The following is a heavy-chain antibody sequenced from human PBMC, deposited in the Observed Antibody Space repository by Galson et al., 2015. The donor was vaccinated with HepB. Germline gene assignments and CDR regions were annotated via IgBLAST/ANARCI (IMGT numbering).Heavy chain of an antibody. V-gene: IGHV3-30*02. J-gene: IGHJ6*02. CDR3: AKDECFRSTSCPSPGYYGMDV. D-gene: IGHD2-2*01. Sequence: SLRLSCAASGFTFSSYGMHWVRQAPGKGLEWVAFIRYDGSNKYYADSVKGRFTISRDNSKNTLYLQMNSLRAEDTAVYYCAKDECFRSTSCPSPGYYGMDVWGQGTTVTVSS. CDR2: IRYDGSNK. CDR1: GFTFSSYG.